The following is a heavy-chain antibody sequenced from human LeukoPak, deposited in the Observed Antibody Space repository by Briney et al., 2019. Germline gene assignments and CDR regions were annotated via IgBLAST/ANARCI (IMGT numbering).Heavy chain of an antibody. J-gene: IGHJ4*02. Sequence: GGSLRLSCAASGFTFSSYAMHWVRQAPGKGLEWVAVISNDGTNKYYADSVRGRFTISRDNSKNTLYLQVNSLRVEDTAVYYCARDTGSQDSSSWYGAVDYWGQGTLVTVSS. D-gene: IGHD6-13*01. V-gene: IGHV3-30-3*01. CDR1: GFTFSSYA. CDR2: ISNDGTNK. CDR3: ARDTGSQDSSSWYGAVDY.